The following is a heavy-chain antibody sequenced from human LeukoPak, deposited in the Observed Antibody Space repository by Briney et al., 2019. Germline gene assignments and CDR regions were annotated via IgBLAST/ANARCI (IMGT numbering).Heavy chain of an antibody. D-gene: IGHD5-24*01. V-gene: IGHV4-59*01. J-gene: IGHJ2*01. CDR1: GGSISSYY. Sequence: SETLSLTCTVPGGSISSYYWSWIRQPPGKGLEWVGNICYSGSTNYNLSLKSRVTILVDTSKNQFSLKLSSVTAADTAVYYCARNDGAYFDLWGRGTLVTVSS. CDR3: ARNDGAYFDL. CDR2: ICYSGST.